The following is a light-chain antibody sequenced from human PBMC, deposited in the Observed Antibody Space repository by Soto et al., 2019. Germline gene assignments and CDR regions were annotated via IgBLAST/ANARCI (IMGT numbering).Light chain of an antibody. V-gene: IGLV1-44*01. Sequence: QAVVTQPPSASGTPGQRVTISCSGSSSNIGSNTVNWYQQLPGTAPKLLIYYNNQRPSGVPDRFSGSKSGTSASLAISGLQSEDEADYYCAAWDDSLNGFDVFGTGTKVTVL. CDR2: YNN. CDR1: SSNIGSNT. CDR3: AAWDDSLNGFDV. J-gene: IGLJ1*01.